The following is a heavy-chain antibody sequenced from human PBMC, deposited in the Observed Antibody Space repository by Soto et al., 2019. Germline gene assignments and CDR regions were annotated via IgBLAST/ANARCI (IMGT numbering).Heavy chain of an antibody. V-gene: IGHV1-3*01. CDR3: ARTNGQTTVNTLGYYGMDL. CDR2: INAGNGNT. Sequence: GASVKVSCKASGYTFTSYAMHWVRQPPGQRLEWMGWINAGNGNTKYSQKFQGRVTITRDTSASTAYMELSSLRSEDTAVYYCARTNGQTTVNTLGYYGMDLWGQGTTVTVSS. D-gene: IGHD4-17*01. CDR1: GYTFTSYA. J-gene: IGHJ6*02.